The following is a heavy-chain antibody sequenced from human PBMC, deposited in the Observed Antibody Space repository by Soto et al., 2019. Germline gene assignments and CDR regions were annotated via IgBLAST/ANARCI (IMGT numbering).Heavy chain of an antibody. D-gene: IGHD5-18*01. CDR1: GHSISSGFYY. CDR3: ARYGYSYSARSFDY. CDR2: IYHTEST. J-gene: IGHJ4*02. V-gene: IGHV4-38-2*01. Sequence: SETLSLTCAVSGHSISSGFYYWGWVRQPPGKGLEWIGSIYHTESTYYNPSLKSRVTMSVDTSKNQLSLKLSSMTAADTAVYFCARYGYSYSARSFDYWGQGTRVTVSS.